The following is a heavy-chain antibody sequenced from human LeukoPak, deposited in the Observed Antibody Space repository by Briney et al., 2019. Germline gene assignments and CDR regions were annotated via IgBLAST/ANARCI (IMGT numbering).Heavy chain of an antibody. D-gene: IGHD5-24*01. Sequence: SQTLSLTCAISGDSVFSNSSWNWIRQSPSRGLEWLGRTYYRSKWYNDYVVSVKSRININPDTSKNQFSLQLSSVTPEDTAVYYGLRGGQGDEHSADEAFDIWGQGTMVTVS. CDR2: TYYRSKWYN. CDR3: LRGGQGDEHSADEAFDI. CDR1: GDSVFSNSS. V-gene: IGHV6-1*01. J-gene: IGHJ3*02.